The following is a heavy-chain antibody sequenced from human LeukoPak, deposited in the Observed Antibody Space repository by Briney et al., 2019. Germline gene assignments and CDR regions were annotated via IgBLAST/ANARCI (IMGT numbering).Heavy chain of an antibody. CDR3: ARDGFDSSGYYTADF. Sequence: PGGSLRLSCAASGFTFSSYEMNWVRQAPGKGLEWVSYISSSGSTIYYADSVKGRFTISRDNSKNTLYLQMGSLRAEDMAVYYCARDGFDSSGYYTADFWGQGTLVTVSS. J-gene: IGHJ4*02. V-gene: IGHV3-48*03. CDR1: GFTFSSYE. CDR2: ISSSGSTI. D-gene: IGHD3-22*01.